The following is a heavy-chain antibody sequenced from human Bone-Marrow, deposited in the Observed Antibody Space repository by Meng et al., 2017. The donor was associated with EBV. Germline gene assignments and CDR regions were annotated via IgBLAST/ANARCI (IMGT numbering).Heavy chain of an antibody. J-gene: IGHJ5*02. CDR3: ARTPGSPMIVVASSWFDP. D-gene: IGHD3-22*01. V-gene: IGHV4-34*01. CDR2: VKNSGST. Sequence: QGQLQQGGAGLVKPSGDLSLTFAVYGWSFSGYYWSWICQPQGKGQEWNGEVKNSGSTNNNPSPKSRVTISVDTSKNQFSLKLSAVTAADTAVYYCARTPGSPMIVVASSWFDPWGQGTLVTVSS. CDR1: GWSFSGYY.